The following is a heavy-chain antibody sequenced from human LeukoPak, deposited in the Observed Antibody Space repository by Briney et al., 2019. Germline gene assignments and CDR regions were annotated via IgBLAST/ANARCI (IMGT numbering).Heavy chain of an antibody. V-gene: IGHV1-69*05. Sequence: SVKVSCKASGGTFISYAISWVRQAPGQGLEWMGGIIPIFGTANYAQKFQGRVTITTDESTSTAYMELSSLRSEDTAVYYCARDSSGSYYNWFDPWAREPWSPSPQ. J-gene: IGHJ5*02. D-gene: IGHD1-26*01. CDR1: GGTFISYA. CDR2: IIPIFGTA. CDR3: ARDSSGSYYNWFDP.